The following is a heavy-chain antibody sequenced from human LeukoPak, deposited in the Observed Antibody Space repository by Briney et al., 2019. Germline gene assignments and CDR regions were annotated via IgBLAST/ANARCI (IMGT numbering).Heavy chain of an antibody. D-gene: IGHD3-22*01. J-gene: IGHJ3*02. CDR3: ARASRVDYYDSSGRTPPLVRAFDI. CDR2: INSDGSST. V-gene: IGHV3-74*01. Sequence: PGGSLRLSCAASGSTFSSYWMHWVRQAPGKGLVWVSRINSDGSSTSYADSVKGRFTISRDNAKNTLYLQMNSLRAEDTAVYYCARASRVDYYDSSGRTPPLVRAFDIWGQGTMVTVSS. CDR1: GSTFSSYW.